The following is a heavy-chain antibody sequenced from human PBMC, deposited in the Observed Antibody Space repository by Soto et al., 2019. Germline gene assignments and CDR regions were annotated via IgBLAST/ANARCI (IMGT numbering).Heavy chain of an antibody. J-gene: IGHJ4*02. V-gene: IGHV3-33*01. D-gene: IGHD2-15*01. CDR3: ARDLQLGCSGGTCASGY. CDR1: GFTFSSYG. CDR2: IWFDGSNK. Sequence: GGSLRLSCAASGFTFSSYGMQWVRQAPGKGLEWVAVIWFDGSNKYYADSVKGRFTISRDNSKNTLYLQMNSLRAEDTAVYYCARDLQLGCSGGTCASGYWGKGTLVTVPS.